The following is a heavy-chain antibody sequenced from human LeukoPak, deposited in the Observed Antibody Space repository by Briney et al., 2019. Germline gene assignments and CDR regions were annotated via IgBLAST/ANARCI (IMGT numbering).Heavy chain of an antibody. Sequence: PSETLSLTCIVSGDSVTNHYWSLIRQPPGKGLEWIGYIYYSGSINYNPSLKSRVTISVDTSKNQFSLKLSSVTAADTAVYYCARHGGTRVTLVEVYYFDYWGQGTLVTVSS. CDR2: IYYSGSI. CDR3: ARHGGTRVTLVEVYYFDY. CDR1: GDSVTNHY. D-gene: IGHD4-11*01. J-gene: IGHJ4*02. V-gene: IGHV4-59*08.